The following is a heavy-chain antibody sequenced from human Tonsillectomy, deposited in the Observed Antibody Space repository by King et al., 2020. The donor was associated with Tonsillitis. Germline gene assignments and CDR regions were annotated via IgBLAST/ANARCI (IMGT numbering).Heavy chain of an antibody. CDR2: IYYSGST. CDR1: GGSISSSSYY. V-gene: IGHV4-39*02. Sequence: QLQESGPGLVKPSETLSLTCTVSGGSISSSSYYWGWIRQPPGKGLEWIGSIYYSGSTYYNPSLKSRVTISVDTSKNQFSLKLSSVTAADTAVYYCAREGGIVVVVAATQTFDIWGQGTMVTVSS. CDR3: AREGGIVVVVAATQTFDI. D-gene: IGHD2-15*01. J-gene: IGHJ3*02.